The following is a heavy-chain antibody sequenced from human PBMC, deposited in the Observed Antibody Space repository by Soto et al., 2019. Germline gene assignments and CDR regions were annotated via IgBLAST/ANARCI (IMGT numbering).Heavy chain of an antibody. Sequence: QLVESGGGLVQPGGSLRLSCAASGVTFSSYWLHWVRQAPGEGLVWVSRINPDGGRTNYADSVKGRFTNSRDNANNTLYRRKASLRAEDTAVYYCARVKFGSNDWVDPWGQGTLVTVSS. CDR2: INPDGGRT. CDR1: GVTFSSYW. V-gene: IGHV3-74*01. J-gene: IGHJ5*02. D-gene: IGHD3-16*01. CDR3: ARVKFGSNDWVDP.